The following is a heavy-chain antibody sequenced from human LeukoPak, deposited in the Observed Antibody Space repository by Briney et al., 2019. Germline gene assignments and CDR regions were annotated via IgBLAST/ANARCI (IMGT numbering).Heavy chain of an antibody. V-gene: IGHV3-30*02. D-gene: IGHD4-11*01. CDR2: IRYDGSNK. CDR1: GFTFSSYG. CDR3: GDNTVPSA. J-gene: IGHJ4*02. Sequence: PGGSLRLSCAASGFTFSSYGVHGVRQAPAKGLEWVALIRYDGSNKYSADSVKGRFTISRDNSKRTMYLQMNSLGPQETAVYFCGDNTVPSAWGQGNLVTVSS.